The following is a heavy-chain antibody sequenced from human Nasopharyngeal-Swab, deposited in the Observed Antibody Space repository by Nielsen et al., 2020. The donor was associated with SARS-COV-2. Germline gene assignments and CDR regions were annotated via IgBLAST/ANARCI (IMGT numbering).Heavy chain of an antibody. CDR2: ISAYNGNT. V-gene: IGHV1-18*01. CDR3: ARGRRVVVPAAIYYWFDP. J-gene: IGHJ5*02. D-gene: IGHD2-2*01. CDR1: GYTFTSYG. Sequence: ASVKVSCKASGYTFTSYGISWVRQAPGQGLEWMGWISAYNGNTNYAQKFQGRVTMTRNTSISTAYMELSSLRSEDTAVYYCARGRRVVVPAAIYYWFDPWGQGTLVTVSS.